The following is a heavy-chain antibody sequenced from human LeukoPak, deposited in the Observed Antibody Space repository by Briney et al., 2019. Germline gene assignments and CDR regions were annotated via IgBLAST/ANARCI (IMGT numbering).Heavy chain of an antibody. Sequence: GGSLRLSCAASGFTFSSYGMHWVRQAPGKGLEWVAVIWYDGSNKYYADSVKGRFTISRDNSKNTLYLQMNSVTAEDTAVYYCASPLSSGSYYFDYWGQGTLVTVSS. J-gene: IGHJ4*02. CDR1: GFTFSSYG. CDR3: ASPLSSGSYYFDY. D-gene: IGHD3-22*01. V-gene: IGHV3-33*01. CDR2: IWYDGSNK.